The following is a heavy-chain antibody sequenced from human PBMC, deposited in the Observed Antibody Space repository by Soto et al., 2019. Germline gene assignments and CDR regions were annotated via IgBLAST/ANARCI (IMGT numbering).Heavy chain of an antibody. Sequence: QVQLVQSGAEVKKPGASVKVSCKASGYTFTGYYMHWVRQAPGQGLEWMGWINPNSGGTNYAQKFQGWVTMTRDTPISTAYMELSRLRSADTAVYYCGRDSEGRGVIIPGGYYYGMDVWGQGTTVTVSS. D-gene: IGHD3-10*01. CDR1: GYTFTGYY. CDR2: INPNSGGT. J-gene: IGHJ6*02. CDR3: GRDSEGRGVIIPGGYYYGMDV. V-gene: IGHV1-2*04.